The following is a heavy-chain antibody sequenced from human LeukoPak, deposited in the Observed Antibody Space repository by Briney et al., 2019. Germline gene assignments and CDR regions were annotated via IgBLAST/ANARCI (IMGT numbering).Heavy chain of an antibody. CDR3: ARDPPGIRVPGV. V-gene: IGHV3-53*01. CDR1: GITVSSNY. D-gene: IGHD6-19*01. CDR2: LYSGGTT. Sequence: GGSLRLSCAASGITVSSNYMTWVRQAPGKGLEWVSVLYSGGTTYYADSVKGRFTISSDNSKNTLYLQMDCLRVEDTAVYYCARDPPGIRVPGVWGQGTLVTVSS. J-gene: IGHJ4*02.